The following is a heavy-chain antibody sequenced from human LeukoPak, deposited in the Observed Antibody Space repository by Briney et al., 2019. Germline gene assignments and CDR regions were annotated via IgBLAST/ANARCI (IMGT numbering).Heavy chain of an antibody. D-gene: IGHD3-22*01. V-gene: IGHV1-69*05. Sequence: SVKVSCKASGGTFSSYAISGVRQAPGQGLEWMGRIIPIFGTANYAQKFQGRVTITTDESTSTAYMELSSLRSEDTAVYYCASSWTYYYDSSGYYYGYWGQGTLVTVSS. J-gene: IGHJ4*02. CDR1: GGTFSSYA. CDR2: IIPIFGTA. CDR3: ASSWTYYYDSSGYYYGY.